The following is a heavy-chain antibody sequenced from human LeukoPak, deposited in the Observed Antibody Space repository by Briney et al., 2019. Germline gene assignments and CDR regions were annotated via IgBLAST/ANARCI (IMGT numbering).Heavy chain of an antibody. Sequence: GGSLRLSCAASGFTFSSYWMSWVRQAPGKGLEWVANIKQDGSEKYYVDSVKGRFTISRDNSKNTLYLQMNSLRAEDTAVYYCARVELLYAFDIWGQGTMVTVSS. J-gene: IGHJ3*02. CDR1: GFTFSSYW. V-gene: IGHV3-7*03. CDR2: IKQDGSEK. CDR3: ARVELLYAFDI. D-gene: IGHD1-26*01.